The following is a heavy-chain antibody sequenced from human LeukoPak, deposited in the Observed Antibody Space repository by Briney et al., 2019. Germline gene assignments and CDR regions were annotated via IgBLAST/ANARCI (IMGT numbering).Heavy chain of an antibody. J-gene: IGHJ6*03. CDR3: ARAGYCSSTSCHHYYYYMDV. V-gene: IGHV3-21*01. Sequence: GGSLRLSCAASGFTFSSYSMNWVRQAPGKGLEWVSSISSSSSYIYYADSVKGRFTISRDNAKNSLYLQMNSLRAEDTAVYYCARAGYCSSTSCHHYYYYMDVWGKGTTVTVSS. CDR2: ISSSSSYI. CDR1: GFTFSSYS. D-gene: IGHD2-2*01.